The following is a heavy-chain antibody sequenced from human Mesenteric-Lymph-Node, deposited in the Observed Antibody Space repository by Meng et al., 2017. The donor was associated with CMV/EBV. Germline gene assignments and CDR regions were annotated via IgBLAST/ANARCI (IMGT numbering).Heavy chain of an antibody. V-gene: IGHV4-59*01. CDR3: ARGLTTPHYSDY. J-gene: IGHJ4*02. Sequence: SETLSLTCTVSGGSISSYYWSWIRQPPGKGLEWIGYIYYSGSTNYNPSLKSRVTISVDTSKNQFSLKLSSVTAADTAVYYCARGLTTPHYSDYWGQGTLVTVSS. CDR2: IYYSGST. D-gene: IGHD4-11*01. CDR1: GGSISSYY.